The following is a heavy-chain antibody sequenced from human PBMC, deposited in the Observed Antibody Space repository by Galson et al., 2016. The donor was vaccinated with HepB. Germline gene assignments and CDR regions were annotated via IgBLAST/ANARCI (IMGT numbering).Heavy chain of an antibody. J-gene: IGHJ2*01. D-gene: IGHD1-1*01. CDR2: IYLNGDK. Sequence: PALVKPTQTLTLTCTFSGFSFTTTRRGVGWIRLPPGKSLEWLGLIYLNGDKRYSPSLRSRLPITKDTSENQVVLTMTNMDPVDPATYFCAHRPPHAARPPGSGCFERWGRGALVTVSS. CDR3: AHRPPHAARPPGSGCFER. V-gene: IGHV2-5*01. CDR1: GFSFTTTRRG.